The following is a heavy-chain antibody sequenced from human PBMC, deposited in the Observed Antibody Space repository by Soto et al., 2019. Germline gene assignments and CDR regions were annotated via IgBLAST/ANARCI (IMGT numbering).Heavy chain of an antibody. CDR2: INAGNGNT. V-gene: IGHV1-2*02. J-gene: IGHJ4*02. Sequence: ASVKVSCKASGYTFTGYYMHWVRQAPGQGLEWMGWINAGNGNTKYSQKFQGRVTITRDMSTSTAYMELSSLRSEDTAVYYCAAEVVVAATSGYFDYWGQGTLVTVSS. D-gene: IGHD2-15*01. CDR1: GYTFTGYY. CDR3: AAEVVVAATSGYFDY.